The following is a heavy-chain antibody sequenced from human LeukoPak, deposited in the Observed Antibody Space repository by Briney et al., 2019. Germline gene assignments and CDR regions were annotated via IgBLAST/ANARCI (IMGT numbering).Heavy chain of an antibody. CDR3: ASEGELRYYDSSGYWDYYYYGMDV. V-gene: IGHV4-39*07. D-gene: IGHD3-22*01. Sequence: PSETLSLTCTVSGGSISSSSYYWGWIRQPPGKGLEWIGSIYYSGSTYYNPSLKSRVTISVDTSKNQFSLKLSSVTAADTAVYYCASEGELRYYDSSGYWDYYYYGMDVWGQGTTVTVSS. CDR2: IYYSGST. CDR1: GGSISSSSYY. J-gene: IGHJ6*02.